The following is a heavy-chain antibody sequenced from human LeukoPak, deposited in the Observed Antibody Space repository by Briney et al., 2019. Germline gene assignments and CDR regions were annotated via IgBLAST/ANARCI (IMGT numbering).Heavy chain of an antibody. Sequence: PSETLSLTCTVSGGSISSSSYYWGWIRQPPGKGLEWIGTIYYSGITYYNPSLKSRVTISVDTSKNQFSLRLSSVTAADTAVYYCARLRAYYYDSSGYYNFDFWSQGTLVTVSS. CDR2: IYYSGIT. CDR3: ARLRAYYYDSSGYYNFDF. CDR1: GGSISSSSYY. J-gene: IGHJ4*02. D-gene: IGHD3-22*01. V-gene: IGHV4-39*01.